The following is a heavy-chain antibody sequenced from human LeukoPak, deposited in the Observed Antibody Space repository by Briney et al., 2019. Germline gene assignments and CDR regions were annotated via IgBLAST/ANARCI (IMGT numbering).Heavy chain of an antibody. D-gene: IGHD2-15*01. J-gene: IGHJ3*02. Sequence: NPGGSLRLSCAGSGSTFSDYSMHWVRQAPGRGLEWVSSINSRGSYVYYGDSVKGRFTISRDNAENSLYLQLNGLRAEDTAVYYCARGIVRCGGGGLCHSALPIGAAFDIWGQGTMVTVSS. V-gene: IGHV3-21*01. CDR3: ARGIVRCGGGGLCHSALPIGAAFDI. CDR2: INSRGSYV. CDR1: GSTFSDYS.